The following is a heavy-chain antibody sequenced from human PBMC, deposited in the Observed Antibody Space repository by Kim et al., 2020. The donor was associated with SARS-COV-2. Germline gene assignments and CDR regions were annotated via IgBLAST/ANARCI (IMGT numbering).Heavy chain of an antibody. J-gene: IGHJ4*02. CDR2: IRSKANSYAT. V-gene: IGHV3-73*01. Sequence: GGSLRLSCAASGFTFSGSAMHWVRQASGKGLEWVGRIRSKANSYATAYAASVKGRFTISRDDSKNTAYLQMNSLETEDTAVYYCTRRGSDFDYWGQGTLVAVSS. CDR3: TRRGSDFDY. D-gene: IGHD3-16*01. CDR1: GFTFSGSA.